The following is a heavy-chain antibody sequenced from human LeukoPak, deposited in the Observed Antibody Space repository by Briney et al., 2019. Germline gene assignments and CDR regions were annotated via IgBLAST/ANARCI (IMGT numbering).Heavy chain of an antibody. D-gene: IGHD3-22*01. V-gene: IGHV1-69*13. CDR3: ARGTEDYSDSNSYYELLGGNFDY. CDR2: IIPIFGTA. CDR1: GYTFTGYY. Sequence: ASVKVSCKASGYTFTGYYMHWVRQAPGQGLEWMGGIIPIFGTANYAQKFQGRVTITADESTTTAYMELSSLRSEDTAVYYCARGTEDYSDSNSYYELLGGNFDYWGQGTLVTVSS. J-gene: IGHJ4*02.